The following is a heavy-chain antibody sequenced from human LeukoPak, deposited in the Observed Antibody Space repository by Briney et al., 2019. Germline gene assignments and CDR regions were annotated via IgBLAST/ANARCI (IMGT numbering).Heavy chain of an antibody. CDR1: GFTFSSYA. CDR2: ISGSGGST. D-gene: IGHD6-13*01. CDR3: AKDKEQQLVRATGY. Sequence: GGSLRLSCAASGFTFSSYAMSWVRQVPGKGLEWVSAISGSGGSTYYADSVKGRFTISRDNSKNTLYLQMNSLRAEDTAVYYCAKDKEQQLVRATGYWGQGTLVTVSS. V-gene: IGHV3-23*01. J-gene: IGHJ4*02.